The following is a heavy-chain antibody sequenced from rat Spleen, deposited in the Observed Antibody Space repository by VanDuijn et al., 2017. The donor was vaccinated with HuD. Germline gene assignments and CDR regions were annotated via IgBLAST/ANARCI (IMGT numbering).Heavy chain of an antibody. Sequence: EVKLVESGDGLVQPGRSLKLSCAASGFNFNDYWMGWVRQVPGKGLEWIGEINKDSSTIKYTPSLKDKFTISRDNAQNTVYLQMNSLRSEDTATYYCGKDMNYYSTYPFYVMGDWGQGASVTVSS. CDR1: GFNFNDYW. D-gene: IGHD1-2*01. V-gene: IGHV4-2*01. CDR2: INKDSSTI. CDR3: GKDMNYYSTYPFYVMGD. J-gene: IGHJ4*01.